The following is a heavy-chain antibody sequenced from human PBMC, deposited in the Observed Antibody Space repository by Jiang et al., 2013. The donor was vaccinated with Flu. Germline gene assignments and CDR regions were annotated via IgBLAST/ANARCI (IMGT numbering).Heavy chain of an antibody. Sequence: SGAEVKKTGSSVKVSCKASGYTFTYRYLHWVRQAPGQALEWMGWITPFNGNTNYAQKFQGRVTITADESTSTAYMELSSLRSEDTAVYYCARGIQIVAANDYWGQGTLVTVSS. CDR2: ITPFNGNT. J-gene: IGHJ4*02. CDR3: ARGIQIVAANDY. V-gene: IGHV1-45*02. CDR1: GYTFTYRY. D-gene: IGHD5-12*01.